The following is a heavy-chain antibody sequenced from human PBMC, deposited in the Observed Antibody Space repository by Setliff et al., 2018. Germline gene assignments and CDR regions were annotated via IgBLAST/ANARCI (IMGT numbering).Heavy chain of an antibody. D-gene: IGHD6-25*01. Sequence: GGSLRLSCAASGFTVSISYMSWVRQAPGKGLEWISVIYSGGTTYYADSVKGRFTISRDNSKNTLDLQMNSLRVEDTAVYYCARELRSGHWYFDLWGRGTLVTVSS. CDR2: IYSGGTT. V-gene: IGHV3-53*01. CDR3: ARELRSGHWYFDL. J-gene: IGHJ2*01. CDR1: GFTVSISY.